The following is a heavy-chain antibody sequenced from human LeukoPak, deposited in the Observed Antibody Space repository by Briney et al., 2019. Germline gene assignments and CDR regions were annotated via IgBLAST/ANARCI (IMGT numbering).Heavy chain of an antibody. CDR1: GFTFTSYS. CDR3: ARSRGYNWNDPDRYFDY. Sequence: GGSLRLSCAASGFTFTSYSMSWVRQAPGKGLEWVSGTSDRGDYTYYADSVKGRFTISRDNSKNTLYLQMNSLRAEDTAVYYCARSRGYNWNDPDRYFDYWGQGTLVTVSS. CDR2: TSDRGDYT. D-gene: IGHD1-20*01. V-gene: IGHV3-23*01. J-gene: IGHJ4*02.